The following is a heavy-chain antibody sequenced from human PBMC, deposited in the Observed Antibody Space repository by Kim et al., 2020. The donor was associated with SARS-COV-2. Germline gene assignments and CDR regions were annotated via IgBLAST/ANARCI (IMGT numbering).Heavy chain of an antibody. CDR2: IRSKTDGGTT. J-gene: IGHJ4*02. V-gene: IGHV3-15*01. D-gene: IGHD6-19*01. CDR1: GFTFTNAW. Sequence: GGSLRLSCAASGFTFTNAWMSWVRQAPGKGLEWVGRIRSKTDGGTTDYAALVKGRFTISRDDSKNTLYLQMNSLKTEDTAVYYCTTYTSGWFGYWGQGTLVTVSS. CDR3: TTYTSGWFGY.